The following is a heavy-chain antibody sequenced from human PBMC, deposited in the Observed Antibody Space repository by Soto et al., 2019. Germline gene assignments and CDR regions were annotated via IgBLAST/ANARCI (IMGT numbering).Heavy chain of an antibody. CDR3: ARVGGVAARTFDY. CDR1: GGSISSGDFY. CDR2: IYYSGST. V-gene: IGHV4-61*08. J-gene: IGHJ4*02. Sequence: TVSGGSISSGDFYWSWIRQPPGKGLEWIGYIYYSGSTDYNPSLKGRVTISVDTSKNQFSLKLRSVTAADTAVYYCARVGGVAARTFDYLGQGTLVTVPQ. D-gene: IGHD6-6*01.